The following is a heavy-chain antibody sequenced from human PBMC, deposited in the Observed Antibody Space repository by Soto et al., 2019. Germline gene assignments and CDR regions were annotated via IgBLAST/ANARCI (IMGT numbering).Heavy chain of an antibody. V-gene: IGHV3-48*03. CDR1: GFTFNNYE. J-gene: IGHJ3*02. CDR2: ISTTGGTI. CDR3: ATDRSPPDNDPFDI. Sequence: PGGSLRLSCVASGFTFNNYEMNWVRQAPGKGLEWVSYISTTGGTIYYTDYVKGRFTISRDNARDSLHLQMNSLRAEDTAVYYCATDRSPPDNDPFDIWGQGTMVTVSS.